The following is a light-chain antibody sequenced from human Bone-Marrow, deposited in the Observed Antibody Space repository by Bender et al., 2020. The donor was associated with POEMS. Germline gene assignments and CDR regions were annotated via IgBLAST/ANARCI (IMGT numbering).Light chain of an antibody. CDR2: AVS. J-gene: IGLJ1*01. Sequence: QSALTQPPSASGSPGHSVTISCTGTSSDIGGYNYVSWYQQHPGRAPKVIILAVSDRPSGVSSRFSGSKSGNTAYLTIFGLQAEDEADYYCSSYTSTSPLVFGTGTKVTVL. CDR1: SSDIGGYNY. CDR3: SSYTSTSPLV. V-gene: IGLV2-14*03.